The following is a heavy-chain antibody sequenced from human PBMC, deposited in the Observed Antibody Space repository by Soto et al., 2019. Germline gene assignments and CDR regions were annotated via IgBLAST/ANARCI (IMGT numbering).Heavy chain of an antibody. Sequence: GRSRRLSCEASGFIFSRYAIHWVRQAPGKGLEWLAVISRDGSNRYYLDSVKGRFTISRDNSKNTLYLQMNSLREDDTALYYCVRSRSGAVADSFAFWGQRNMVPV. CDR3: VRSRSGAVADSFAF. V-gene: IGHV3-30*04. CDR2: ISRDGSNR. J-gene: IGHJ4*02. CDR1: GFIFSRYA. D-gene: IGHD3-10*01.